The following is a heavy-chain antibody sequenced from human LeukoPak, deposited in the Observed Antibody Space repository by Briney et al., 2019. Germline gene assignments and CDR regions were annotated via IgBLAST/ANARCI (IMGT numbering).Heavy chain of an antibody. CDR1: GFTFSSYG. J-gene: IGHJ4*02. V-gene: IGHV3-23*01. CDR2: ISGSGGRT. Sequence: GGSLRLSCGASGFTFSSYGMSWVRQAPGKGLEWVSAISGSGGRTYYADSVKGRFTVSRDNSKNSLFLQMHSLRAEDSAFYYCARDMTAHSSAVSGVPGDYWGQGTLVTVSS. D-gene: IGHD2-21*02. CDR3: ARDMTAHSSAVSGVPGDY.